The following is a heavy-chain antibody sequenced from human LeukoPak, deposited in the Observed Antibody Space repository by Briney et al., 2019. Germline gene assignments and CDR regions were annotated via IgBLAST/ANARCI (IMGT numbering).Heavy chain of an antibody. CDR3: AKGSGCIAARPVDY. CDR1: GFTFDNYA. Sequence: PGRSLRLSCAASGFTFDNYAMHWVRQAPGKGLEWVSGISWNSGSIGYADSVKGRFTISRDNAKNSLYLQMNSLRAEDTALYYCAKGSGCIAARPVDYWGQGTLVSVSS. J-gene: IGHJ4*02. CDR2: ISWNSGSI. V-gene: IGHV3-9*01. D-gene: IGHD6-6*01.